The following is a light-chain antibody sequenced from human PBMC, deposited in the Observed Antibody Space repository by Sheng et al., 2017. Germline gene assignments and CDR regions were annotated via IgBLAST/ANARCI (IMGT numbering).Light chain of an antibody. CDR1: HIGSKS. CDR3: QVWDSSSDHWV. V-gene: IGLV3-21*03. CDR2: DDS. J-gene: IGLJ3*02. Sequence: SYVLTQPPSVSVAPGKTASITCGGNHIGSKSVHWYQQKPGQAPVLVVYDDSDRPSGIPERFSGSNSGNTATLTISRVEAGDEADFYCQVWDSSSDHWVFGGGTKLTVL.